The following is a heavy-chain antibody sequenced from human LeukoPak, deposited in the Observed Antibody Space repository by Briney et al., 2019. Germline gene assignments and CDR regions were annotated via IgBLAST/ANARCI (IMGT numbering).Heavy chain of an antibody. D-gene: IGHD3-16*02. J-gene: IGHJ4*02. V-gene: IGHV3-23*01. Sequence: GGSLRLSCAASGFTFSSYAMSWVRQAPGKGLEWVSAISGSGGSTDYADSVKGRFTISRDNSKNTLYLQMNSLRAEDTAVYYCAKDRKLRLGELSFDYWGQGTLVTVS. CDR1: GFTFSSYA. CDR3: AKDRKLRLGELSFDY. CDR2: ISGSGGST.